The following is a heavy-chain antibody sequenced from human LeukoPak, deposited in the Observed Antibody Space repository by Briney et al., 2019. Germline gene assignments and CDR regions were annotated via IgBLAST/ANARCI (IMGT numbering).Heavy chain of an antibody. V-gene: IGHV3-9*01. CDR3: AKDAYGASYWYFDL. D-gene: IGHD4-17*01. CDR2: ISWNSGSI. CDR1: GFTFDDYA. J-gene: IGHJ2*01. Sequence: PGGSLRLSRAASGFTFDDYAMHWVRQAPGKGLEWVSGISWNSGSIGYADSVKGRFTISRDNAKNSLYLQMNSLRAEDTALYYCAKDAYGASYWYFDLWGRGTLVTVSS.